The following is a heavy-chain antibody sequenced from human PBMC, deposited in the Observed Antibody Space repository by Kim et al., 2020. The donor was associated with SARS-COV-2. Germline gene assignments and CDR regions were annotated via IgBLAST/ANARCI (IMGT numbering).Heavy chain of an antibody. D-gene: IGHD5-12*01. CDR2: IIPIFGTA. Sequence: SVKVSCKASGGTFSSYAISWVRQAPGQGLEWMGGIIPIFGTANYAQKFQGRVTITADESTSTADMELSSLRSEDTAVYYCARGVDIVGTTAFDICGQGTMVTVSS. J-gene: IGHJ3*02. V-gene: IGHV1-69*13. CDR1: GGTFSSYA. CDR3: ARGVDIVGTTAFDI.